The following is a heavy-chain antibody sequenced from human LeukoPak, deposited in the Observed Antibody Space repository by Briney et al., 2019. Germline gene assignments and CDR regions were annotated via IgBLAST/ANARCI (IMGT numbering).Heavy chain of an antibody. V-gene: IGHV3-23*01. CDR2: ISGSGGST. CDR3: AKDLDGDYARYFDL. Sequence: GGSLRLSCAASGFTFSSYAMSWVRQAPGKGLEWVSTISGSGGSTYYADSVKGRFTISRDNSKSTPYLQMNSLRAEDTAVYYCAKDLDGDYARYFDLWGRGTLVTVSS. D-gene: IGHD4-17*01. J-gene: IGHJ2*01. CDR1: GFTFSSYA.